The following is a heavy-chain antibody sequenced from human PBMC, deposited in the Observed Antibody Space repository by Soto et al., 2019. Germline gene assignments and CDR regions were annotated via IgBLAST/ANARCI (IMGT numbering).Heavy chain of an antibody. CDR2: IWYDGSNK. Sequence: QVQLVESGGGVVQPGRSLRLSCAASGFTFSSYGMHWVRQAPGKGLEWVAVIWYDGSNKYYADSVKGRFTISRDNSKNSLYLQMTSLRAEDTAVYYCARDGYSSGHVDYWGQGTLVTVSS. CDR3: ARDGYSSGHVDY. V-gene: IGHV3-33*01. D-gene: IGHD6-19*01. CDR1: GFTFSSYG. J-gene: IGHJ4*02.